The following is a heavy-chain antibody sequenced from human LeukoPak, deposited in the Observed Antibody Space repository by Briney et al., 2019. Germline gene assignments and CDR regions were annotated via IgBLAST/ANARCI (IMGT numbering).Heavy chain of an antibody. V-gene: IGHV4-39*01. CDR2: IYYSGST. D-gene: IGHD6-6*01. Sequence: SETLSLTCTVSGGSISSSSYYWGWIRQPPGKGLEWIGSIYYSGSTYYNPSLKSRVTISVDTSKNQFSLKLSSVTAADTAVYYCARQLGDDSSPSYGYWGQGTLVTVSS. J-gene: IGHJ4*02. CDR1: GGSISSSSYY. CDR3: ARQLGDDSSPSYGY.